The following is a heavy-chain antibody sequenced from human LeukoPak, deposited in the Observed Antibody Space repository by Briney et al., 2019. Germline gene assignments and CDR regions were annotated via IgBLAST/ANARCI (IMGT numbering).Heavy chain of an antibody. J-gene: IGHJ3*02. CDR2: ISRSGGST. CDR3: AKSQLLWFGELLSAFDI. D-gene: IGHD3-10*01. CDR1: GCTFSSYA. Sequence: GGSLRLSCAASGCTFSSYAMSWVRQAPGKGLEWVSAISRSGGSTYYADSVKGRFTISRDNSKDTLYLEMNSLRAEDTAVYYCAKSQLLWFGELLSAFDIWGQGTMVTVSS. V-gene: IGHV3-23*01.